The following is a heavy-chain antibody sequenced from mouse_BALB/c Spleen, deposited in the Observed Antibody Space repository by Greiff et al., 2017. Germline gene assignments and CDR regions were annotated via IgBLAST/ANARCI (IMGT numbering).Heavy chain of an antibody. D-gene: IGHD1-1*01. CDR1: GFTFSSFG. J-gene: IGHJ2*01. CDR2: ISSGSSTI. V-gene: IGHV5-17*02. CDR3: ARDYGTPFDY. Sequence: EVQGVESGGGLVQPGGSRKLSCAASGFTFSSFGMHWVRQAPEKGLEWVAYISSGSSTIYYADTVKGRFTISRDNPKNTLFLQMTSLRSEDTAMYYCARDYGTPFDYWGQGTTLTVSS.